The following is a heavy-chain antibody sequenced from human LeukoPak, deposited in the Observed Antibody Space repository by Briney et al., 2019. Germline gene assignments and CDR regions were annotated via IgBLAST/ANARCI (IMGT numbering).Heavy chain of an antibody. CDR3: ARDDSPQDSGRYFDAFDM. Sequence: GGSLRLSCAASGFTFDDYGMSWVRQAPGRGLEWVSGINWNGGSTSYADSVKGRFTISRDNAKNSLYLQMNSLRAEDTAVYYCARDDSPQDSGRYFDAFDMWGQGTMVTVSS. D-gene: IGHD3-10*01. CDR2: INWNGGST. J-gene: IGHJ3*02. V-gene: IGHV3-20*04. CDR1: GFTFDDYG.